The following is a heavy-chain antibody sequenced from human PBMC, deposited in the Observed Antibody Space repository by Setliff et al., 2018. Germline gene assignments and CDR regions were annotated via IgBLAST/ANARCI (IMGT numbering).Heavy chain of an antibody. Sequence: SETLSLTCTVSGGSIRSGTYYWSWIRQPAERGLEWIGHIYGTGSTSYNPSLKSRVTISVDTSKNQFSLKVTSVTAADTAVYYCARGNDVRFDPWGQGTLVTVSS. J-gene: IGHJ5*02. CDR1: GGSIRSGTYY. CDR3: ARGNDVRFDP. CDR2: IYGTGST. D-gene: IGHD3-10*02. V-gene: IGHV4-61*09.